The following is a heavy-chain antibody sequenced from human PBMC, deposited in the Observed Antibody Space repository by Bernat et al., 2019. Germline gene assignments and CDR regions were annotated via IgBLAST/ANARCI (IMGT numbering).Heavy chain of an antibody. CDR3: AKYGDYGY. CDR1: GFTFSSFG. Sequence: QAQLVESGGGVVQPGRSLRLSCATSGFTFSSFGMHWVRQAPGKGLEWVAVIWYDGNDKYYADSVKGRFTISRDNSKNTLYLQMNSLRAEDTAVYYCAKYGDYGYWGQGTLVTVSS. CDR2: IWYDGNDK. V-gene: IGHV3-33*06. D-gene: IGHD4-17*01. J-gene: IGHJ4*02.